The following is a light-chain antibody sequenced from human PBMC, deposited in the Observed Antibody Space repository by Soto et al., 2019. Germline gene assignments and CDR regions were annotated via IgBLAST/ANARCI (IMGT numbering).Light chain of an antibody. V-gene: IGKV3-15*01. CDR3: QQYNQWPIT. CDR2: GAS. J-gene: IGKJ5*01. Sequence: EIVMTQSPATLSVSPGESATLSCRASQSVSSDLAWYQHKPGQAPRLLIQGASTRATGIPARFSGSGSGTEFTLTISSLQSEDFAVYYCQQYNQWPITFGQGTRLEIK. CDR1: QSVSSD.